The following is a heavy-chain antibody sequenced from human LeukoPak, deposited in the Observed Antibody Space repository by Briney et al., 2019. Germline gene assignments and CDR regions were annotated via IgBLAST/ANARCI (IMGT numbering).Heavy chain of an antibody. V-gene: IGHV1-69*13. CDR1: GGTFISYA. J-gene: IGHJ5*02. Sequence: SVKVSCKASGGTFISYAISWVRQAPGQGLEWMGGIIPIFGTANYAQKFQGRVTITADESTSTAYMELSSLRSEDTAVYYCAREGYYDSSGYNHNWFDPWGQGTLVTVSS. D-gene: IGHD3-22*01. CDR2: IIPIFGTA. CDR3: AREGYYDSSGYNHNWFDP.